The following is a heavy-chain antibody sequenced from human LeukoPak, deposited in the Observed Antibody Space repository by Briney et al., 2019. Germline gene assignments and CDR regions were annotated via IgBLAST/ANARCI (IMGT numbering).Heavy chain of an antibody. J-gene: IGHJ5*01. CDR2: INQAGSEK. Sequence: TGGSLRLSCAASGFTFSSHWMSWVRQPPGKGLEWVANINQAGSEKYYVDSVKGRFTISRDNAKNSLYLQMNSLRAEDTAVYYCARDLALWFDYWGQGTLVTVSS. CDR1: GFTFSSHW. CDR3: ARDLALWFDY. V-gene: IGHV3-7*04.